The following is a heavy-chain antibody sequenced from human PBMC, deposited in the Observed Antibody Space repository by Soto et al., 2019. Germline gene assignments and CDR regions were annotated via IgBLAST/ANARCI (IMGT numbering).Heavy chain of an antibody. D-gene: IGHD3-10*01. CDR3: AKADTGWFAP. V-gene: IGHV3-23*01. Sequence: EEQLLESGGDLVQPRGSLRLSCAASGFTFGQFVMTWVRQAPGKGLEWVSTITGSSGSTTYTESVKGRFTISRDNSKNSLYLQMNNLRADDTAIYYCAKADTGWFAPWGRGTLVTVSS. CDR2: ITGSSGST. J-gene: IGHJ5*02. CDR1: GFTFGQFV.